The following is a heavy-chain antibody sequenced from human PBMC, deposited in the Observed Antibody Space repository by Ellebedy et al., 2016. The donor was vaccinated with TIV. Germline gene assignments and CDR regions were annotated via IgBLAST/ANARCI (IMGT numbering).Heavy chain of an antibody. V-gene: IGHV3-23*01. CDR2: LSGSGGSI. CDR3: AKGPVVPSAAYYFAT. CDR1: GFTFSNYA. Sequence: GESLKISCVASGFTFSNYAMAWVRQAPGKGLEWVSALSGSGGSIYYADSVKGRFTISRDNYKNTLYLQMSSLRADDTAIYYCAKGPVVPSAAYYFATWGQGTLVTVSS. J-gene: IGHJ4*02. D-gene: IGHD2-2*01.